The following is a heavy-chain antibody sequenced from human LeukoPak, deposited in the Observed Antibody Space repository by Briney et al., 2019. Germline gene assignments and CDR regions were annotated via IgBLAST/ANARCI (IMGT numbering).Heavy chain of an antibody. CDR2: IKTDGSQK. J-gene: IGHJ4*02. V-gene: IGHV3-7*01. D-gene: IGHD3-3*01. CDR3: ARGLLEWLRLETYYFDY. Sequence: GGSLRLSCAASGFTFSSYWMTWVRQTPGKGLEWVANIKTDGSQKYYVDSVKGRFNISRDNDKNSLYLQMNSLRVDDTATYYCARGLLEWLRLETYYFDYWGQGSQVTVSS. CDR1: GFTFSSYW.